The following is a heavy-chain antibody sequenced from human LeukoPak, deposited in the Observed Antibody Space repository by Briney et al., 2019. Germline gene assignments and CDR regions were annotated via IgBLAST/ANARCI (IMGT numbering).Heavy chain of an antibody. CDR1: GGSINSYY. CDR2: IYYSGGT. J-gene: IGHJ5*02. V-gene: IGHV4-59*01. CDR3: ARVRGSGGAAGNTAPNGFDP. Sequence: SETLSLTCTVSGGSINSYYWSWIRQPPRKGLEWIGYIYYSGGTNYNPFLKSRVTISVDTSKNQFSLKLSSVTAADTAVYYCARVRGSGGAAGNTAPNGFDPWGQGTLVTVSS. D-gene: IGHD6-25*01.